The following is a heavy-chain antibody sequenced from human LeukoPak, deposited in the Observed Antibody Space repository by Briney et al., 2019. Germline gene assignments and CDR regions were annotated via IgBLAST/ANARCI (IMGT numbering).Heavy chain of an antibody. D-gene: IGHD1-26*01. J-gene: IGHJ4*02. CDR1: GFTISSPY. CDR2: IASGAST. V-gene: IGHV3-53*01. CDR3: ASMYGGSYFDY. Sequence: GGSLRLSCAASGFTISSPYMNWVLQAPGKGLEWVSVIASGASTYYADSVKGRFTISRDSSKNTLYLQMNSLRAEDTAVYYCASMYGGSYFDYWGQGTLVTVSS.